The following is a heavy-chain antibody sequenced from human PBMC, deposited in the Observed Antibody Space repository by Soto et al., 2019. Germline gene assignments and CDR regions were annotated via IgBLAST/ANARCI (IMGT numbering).Heavy chain of an antibody. Sequence: QVTVKNSGPVLVKPTETLTLTSTVPGFSLSIAGLGVSWFLQPPGKALEGLEHIFSNDEKSYSTSLKSRLTISKDTSKSQVVLIMTNMDPVDTATYYCASTYSSSWYWFDPWGQGTLVTVSS. J-gene: IGHJ5*02. CDR1: GFSLSIAGLG. CDR3: ASTYSSSWYWFDP. D-gene: IGHD6-13*01. V-gene: IGHV2-26*04. CDR2: IFSNDEK.